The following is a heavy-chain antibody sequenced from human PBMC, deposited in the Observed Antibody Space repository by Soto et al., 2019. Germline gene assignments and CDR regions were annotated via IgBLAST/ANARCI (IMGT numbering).Heavy chain of an antibody. CDR2: IKSKIAGGTT. CDR1: GFTFTNAW. CDR3: PTNSYITIAIVRFDY. Sequence: EVQLVESGGGLVKPGGSLRLSCAASGFTFTNAWINWVRQAPGKGLEWVGRIKSKIAGGTTDFAAPVKGRFAISRDDSKNMVYLQMNSLKTEDTAIYYCPTNSYITIAIVRFDYWGHGTLVTVSS. J-gene: IGHJ4*01. D-gene: IGHD3-3*02. V-gene: IGHV3-15*07.